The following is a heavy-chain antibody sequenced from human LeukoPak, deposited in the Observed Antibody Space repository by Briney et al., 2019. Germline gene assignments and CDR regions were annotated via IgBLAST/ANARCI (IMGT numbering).Heavy chain of an antibody. CDR2: IRNKAFGGAT. D-gene: IGHD3-10*01. V-gene: IGHV3-49*04. Sequence: GGSLRLSCTASGFTFGDYAVSWVRQAPGKGLEWVGFIRNKAFGGATDYAASVKGRFTISRDDSKGIAYLQMNSLETEDTAVYYCSRRGGYYYMDVWGRETTVTVSS. J-gene: IGHJ6*03. CDR1: GFTFGDYA. CDR3: SRRGGYYYMDV.